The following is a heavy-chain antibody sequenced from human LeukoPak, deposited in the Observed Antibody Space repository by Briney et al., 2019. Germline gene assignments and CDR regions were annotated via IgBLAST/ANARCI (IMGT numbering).Heavy chain of an antibody. V-gene: IGHV3-48*04. CDR3: ARENYFEY. CDR1: GFTFSNCN. J-gene: IGHJ4*02. Sequence: PGGSLRLSCAASGFTFSNCNMNWVRQAPGKGLEWVSYISSSSGSIYYADSVKGRFTISRDNAKNSLYLQMNSLRAEDTAVYYCARENYFEYWGQGTLVTVSS. CDR2: ISSSSGSI.